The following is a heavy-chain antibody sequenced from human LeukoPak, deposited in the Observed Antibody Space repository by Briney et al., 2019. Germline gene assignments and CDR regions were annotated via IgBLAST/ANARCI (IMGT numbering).Heavy chain of an antibody. CDR2: ISYDGNNK. D-gene: IGHD1-14*01. CDR3: ARVHPRGTSNHVPFDY. Sequence: GGSLRLSCAASGFTFSDYAIHWVRQAPGKGLEWVAVISYDGNNKEYADSVKGRFTISRDNSKNTLYLQMNSLRAEDTAVYYCARVHPRGTSNHVPFDYWGQGTLVTVSS. J-gene: IGHJ4*02. V-gene: IGHV3-30-3*01. CDR1: GFTFSDYA.